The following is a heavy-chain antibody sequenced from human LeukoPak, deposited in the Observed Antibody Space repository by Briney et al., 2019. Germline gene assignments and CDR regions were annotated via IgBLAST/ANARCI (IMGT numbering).Heavy chain of an antibody. Sequence: GGSLRLSCAASGFTFSSYAMSWVRQAPGKGLEWVSAISGSGGSTYYADSVKGRFTISRDNSKNTLYLQMNSLRAEDTAVYYCAKDPRTKYCGGDCYNYHYFDYWGQGTLVTVSS. CDR3: AKDPRTKYCGGDCYNYHYFDY. CDR2: ISGSGGST. V-gene: IGHV3-23*01. D-gene: IGHD2-21*02. CDR1: GFTFSSYA. J-gene: IGHJ4*02.